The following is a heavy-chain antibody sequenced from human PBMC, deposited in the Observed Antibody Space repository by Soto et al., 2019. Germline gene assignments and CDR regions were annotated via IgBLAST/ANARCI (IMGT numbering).Heavy chain of an antibody. CDR3: ARDMGYCSSTSCYEVSQHRGIAEARSENWFDP. V-gene: IGHV4-4*02. Sequence: SETLSLTCAVSGGSISSSNWWSWVRQPPGKGLEWIGEIYHSGSTNYNPSLKSRVTISVDKSKNQFSLTLSSVTAADTAVYYCARDMGYCSSTSCYEVSQHRGIAEARSENWFDPWGQGTLVTVSS. CDR2: IYHSGST. J-gene: IGHJ5*02. D-gene: IGHD2-2*01. CDR1: GGSISSSNW.